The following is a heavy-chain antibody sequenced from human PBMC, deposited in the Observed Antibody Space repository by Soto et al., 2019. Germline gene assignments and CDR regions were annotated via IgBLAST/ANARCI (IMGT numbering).Heavy chain of an antibody. CDR1: EFDVGSNY. CDR3: AREQHYGVNDY. CDR2: IYSGGST. V-gene: IGHV3-53*02. Sequence: EVQLVETGGGLIQPGGSLRLSCAASEFDVGSNYMSWVRQAPEKGLEWVSVIYSGGSTYYADSAKGRFTISRDNSKNTLYLQMNSLRAEVTAVYYCAREQHYGVNDYWGQGTLVTVSS. D-gene: IGHD4-17*01. J-gene: IGHJ4*02.